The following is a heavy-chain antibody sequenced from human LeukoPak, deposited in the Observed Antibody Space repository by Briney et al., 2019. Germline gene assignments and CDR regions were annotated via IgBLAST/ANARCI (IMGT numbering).Heavy chain of an antibody. J-gene: IGHJ4*02. V-gene: IGHV3-21*01. CDR2: ISSSSSYI. D-gene: IGHD6-19*01. CDR3: TRDEKWLYGLNY. CDR1: GFTFSSYS. Sequence: GGSLRLSCAASGFTFSSYSMNWVRQAPGKGLEWVSSISSSSSYIYYADSVKGRFTISRDNAKNSLYLQMNSLRAEDTAVYYCTRDEKWLYGLNYWGQGTLVTVSS.